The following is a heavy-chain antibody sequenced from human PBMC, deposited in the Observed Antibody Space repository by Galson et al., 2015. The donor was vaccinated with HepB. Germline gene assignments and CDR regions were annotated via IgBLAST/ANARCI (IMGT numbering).Heavy chain of an antibody. D-gene: IGHD2-2*01. V-gene: IGHV3-11*06. J-gene: IGHJ6*03. CDR3: ARGTGYCSSTSCQSYYYYYYMDV. Sequence: SLRLSCAASGFTFSDYYMSWIRQAPGKGLEWVSYISSSSSYTNYADSVKGRFTISRDNAKNSLYLQMNSLRAEDTAVYYCARGTGYCSSTSCQSYYYYYYMDVWGKGTTVTVSS. CDR2: ISSSSSYT. CDR1: GFTFSDYY.